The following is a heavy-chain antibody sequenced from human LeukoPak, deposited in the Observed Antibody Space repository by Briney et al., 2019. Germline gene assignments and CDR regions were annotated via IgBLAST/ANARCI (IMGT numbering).Heavy chain of an antibody. CDR3: ARAPRGYCSGGSCYHPYYYYYYMDV. V-gene: IGHV4-59*01. CDR2: IYYGGST. CDR1: GGSISSYY. J-gene: IGHJ6*03. D-gene: IGHD2-15*01. Sequence: PSETLSLTCTVSGGSISSYYWSWFRQPPGKGLGGFGYIYYGGSTNYNPSLKSRVTISVDTPKNQFSLKLSSVTAADTAVYYCARAPRGYCSGGSCYHPYYYYYYMDVWGKGTTVTVSS.